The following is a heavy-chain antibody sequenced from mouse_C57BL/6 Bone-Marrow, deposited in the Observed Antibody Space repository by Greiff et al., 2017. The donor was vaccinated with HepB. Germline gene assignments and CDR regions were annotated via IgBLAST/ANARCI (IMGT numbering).Heavy chain of an antibody. J-gene: IGHJ4*01. CDR1: GFSLTSYG. CDR2: IWSDGST. CDR3: ARHPLTYYDYDEYAMDY. Sequence: QVQLKESGPGLVAPSQSLSITCTVSGFSLTSYGVHWVRQPPGKGLEWLVVIWSDGSTTYNSALKSRLSISKDNSKSQVFLKMNSLQTDDTAMYYCARHPLTYYDYDEYAMDYWGQGTSVTVSS. V-gene: IGHV2-6-1*01. D-gene: IGHD2-4*01.